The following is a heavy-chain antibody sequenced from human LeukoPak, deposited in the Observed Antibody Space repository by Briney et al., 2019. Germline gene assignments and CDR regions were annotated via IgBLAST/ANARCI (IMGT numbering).Heavy chain of an antibody. J-gene: IGHJ4*02. Sequence: GGSLRLSCAASGFTFSSYGMHWVRQAPGKGLEWVSAISGSGGSTYYADSVKGRFTISRDNSKNTLYLQMNSLRAEDTAVYYCAKVKEYYYDSSGYSFDYWGQGTLVTVSS. V-gene: IGHV3-23*01. CDR1: GFTFSSYG. CDR2: ISGSGGST. CDR3: AKVKEYYYDSSGYSFDY. D-gene: IGHD3-22*01.